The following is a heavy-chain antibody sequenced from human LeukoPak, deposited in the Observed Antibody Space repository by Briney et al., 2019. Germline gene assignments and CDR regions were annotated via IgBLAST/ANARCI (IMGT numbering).Heavy chain of an antibody. V-gene: IGHV3-30-3*01. CDR2: ISSDGGNR. J-gene: IGHJ4*02. D-gene: IGHD5-24*01. CDR3: AILTRRGGNNPFDY. CDR1: GFTFSSYA. Sequence: PGGSLRPSCAASGFTFSSYAMHWVRRAPGKALEWVATISSDGGNRYYSDSVKGRFTISRDNSKNTLSLQVNSLRAEDTAVYYCAILTRRGGNNPFDYWGQGTLVTVSS.